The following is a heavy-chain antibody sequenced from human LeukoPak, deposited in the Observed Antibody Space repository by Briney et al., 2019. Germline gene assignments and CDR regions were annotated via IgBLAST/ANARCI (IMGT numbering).Heavy chain of an antibody. CDR1: GFTVSSNY. V-gene: IGHV3-53*01. CDR3: ARVADSHIFDY. CDR2: IYRGTTT. Sequence: GGSLRLSCAASGFTVSSNYMSWVRQAPGKGLEWVSVIYRGTTTDYADSVKGRFTISRDNSRNTLSLQMNSLRAEDTALYYCARVADSHIFDYWGQGTLVTVSS. D-gene: IGHD2-21*01. J-gene: IGHJ4*02.